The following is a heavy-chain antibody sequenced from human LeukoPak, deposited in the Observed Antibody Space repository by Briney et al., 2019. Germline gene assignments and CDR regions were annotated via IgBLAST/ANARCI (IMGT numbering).Heavy chain of an antibody. D-gene: IGHD2-2*01. CDR3: ARMVVPAAMESRRTYFDY. CDR1: GFTFSSYE. CDR2: ISSSGSTI. J-gene: IGHJ4*02. Sequence: GGSLRLSCAASGFTFSSYEMNWVRQAPGKGLEWVSYISSSGSTIYYADSVKGRFTISRDNAKNSLYLQMNSVRAEDTAVYYCARMVVPAAMESRRTYFDYWGQGTLVTVSS. V-gene: IGHV3-48*03.